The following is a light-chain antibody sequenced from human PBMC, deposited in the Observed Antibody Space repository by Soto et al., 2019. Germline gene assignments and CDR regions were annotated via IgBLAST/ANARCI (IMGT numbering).Light chain of an antibody. Sequence: QSVLTQPASVSGSPGQSITISCTGTSSDVGGYHYVSWYQQHPGKAPKLMIYDVSNRPSGVSNRFSGSKSGNTASLTISGLQAEDEADYYCSSYTSSSPLVVFGGGTKVTVL. J-gene: IGLJ2*01. V-gene: IGLV2-14*01. CDR1: SSDVGGYHY. CDR3: SSYTSSSPLVV. CDR2: DVS.